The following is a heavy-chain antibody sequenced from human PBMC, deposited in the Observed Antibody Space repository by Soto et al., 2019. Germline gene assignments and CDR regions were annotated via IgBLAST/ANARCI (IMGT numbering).Heavy chain of an antibody. CDR1: GDSVTSVNCF. Sequence: SETXSLTCSFSGDSVTSVNCFWTWMRQPPGGVLEWIGYISNSGISKYNPSLKSRVAMSQDTSKNQFSLNLNSVTAADTAVYFCARGEGHPNQQHQFEPRGPGALV. D-gene: IGHD1-26*01. J-gene: IGHJ4*02. CDR2: ISNSGIS. CDR3: ARGEGHPNQQHQFEP. V-gene: IGHV4-61*01.